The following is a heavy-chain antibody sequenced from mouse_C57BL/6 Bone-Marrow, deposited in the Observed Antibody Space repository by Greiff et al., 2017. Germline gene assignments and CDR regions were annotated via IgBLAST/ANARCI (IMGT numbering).Heavy chain of an antibody. J-gene: IGHJ3*01. CDR1: GYTFTDYE. V-gene: IGHV1-15*01. CDR3: TRSGHPPY. Sequence: VQLQQSGAELVRPGASVTLSCKASGYTFTDYEMHWVKQTPVHGLEWIGAIDPETGGTAYNQKFKGKAILTADKSSSTAYMELRSLTSEDSAVYYCTRSGHPPYWGQGTLVTVSA. CDR2: IDPETGGT.